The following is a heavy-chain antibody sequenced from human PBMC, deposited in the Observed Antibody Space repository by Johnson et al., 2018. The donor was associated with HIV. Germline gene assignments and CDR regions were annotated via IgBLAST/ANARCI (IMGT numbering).Heavy chain of an antibody. Sequence: QMLLVESGGGVVQPGGSLRLSCAASGFSFSDYGMHWVRQAPGKGLEWVAVISYDGSNKYYADSVKGRFTISRDNSKKTLFLQMNSLRPEDTALYYCASPQSGVEPDYYDSSGYFRNDALDFWGQGTMVTVSS. CDR1: GFSFSDYG. D-gene: IGHD3-22*01. CDR2: ISYDGSNK. J-gene: IGHJ3*01. CDR3: ASPQSGVEPDYYDSSGYFRNDALDF. V-gene: IGHV3-30*19.